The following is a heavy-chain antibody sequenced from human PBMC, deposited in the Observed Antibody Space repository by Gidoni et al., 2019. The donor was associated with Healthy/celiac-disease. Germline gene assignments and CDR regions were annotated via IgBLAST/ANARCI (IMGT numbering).Heavy chain of an antibody. J-gene: IGHJ4*02. CDR1: GFTFDDYA. CDR3: AKSQTIAVAGEFDY. D-gene: IGHD6-19*01. Sequence: EVQLVESGGGLVQPGRSLRLSCAASGFTFDDYAMLWFRQAPGKGLECVSGISWNSGSIGYADSVKGRFTISRDNAKNSLYLQMNSLRAEDTALYYCAKSQTIAVAGEFDYWGQGTLVTVSS. V-gene: IGHV3-9*01. CDR2: ISWNSGSI.